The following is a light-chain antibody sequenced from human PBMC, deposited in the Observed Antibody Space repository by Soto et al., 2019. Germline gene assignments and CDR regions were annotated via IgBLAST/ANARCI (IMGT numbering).Light chain of an antibody. CDR3: SSYAGSNILM. CDR1: SSDVGDFNY. J-gene: IGLJ3*02. V-gene: IGLV2-8*01. CDR2: EVS. Sequence: QSAPTQPPSASGSPGQSVTISCTGTSSDVGDFNYVSWYQQHPGKAPKLMIYEVSKRPSGVPDRFSGSKSGNTASLTVSGLQAEDEADYCCSSYAGSNILMFGGGTKLTVL.